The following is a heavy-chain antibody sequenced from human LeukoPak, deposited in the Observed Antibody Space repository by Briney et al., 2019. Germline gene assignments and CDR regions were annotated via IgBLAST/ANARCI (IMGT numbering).Heavy chain of an antibody. CDR2: INHSGST. Sequence: SSETLSLTCAVYGGSFSGYYWSWIRQPPGKGLEWIGEINHSGSTNYNPSLKSRVTISVDTSKNQFSLKLSSVTAADTAVYYCARLRLWLRMKDAFDIWGQGTMVTVSS. CDR1: GGSFSGYY. CDR3: ARLRLWLRMKDAFDI. V-gene: IGHV4-34*01. D-gene: IGHD3-3*01. J-gene: IGHJ3*02.